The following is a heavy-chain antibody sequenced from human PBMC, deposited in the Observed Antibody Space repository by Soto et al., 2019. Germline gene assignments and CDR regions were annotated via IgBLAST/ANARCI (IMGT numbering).Heavy chain of an antibody. CDR2: ISSSSSYI. Sequence: PGGSLRLSCAASGFTFSSYSMNWVRQAPGKGLEWVSSISSSSSYIYYADSVKGRFTISRDNAKNSLYLQMNSLRAEDTAVYYCARDSITMVRGVIINHPGCFDYWGQGTLVTVSS. CDR1: GFTFSSYS. V-gene: IGHV3-21*01. CDR3: ARDSITMVRGVIINHPGCFDY. D-gene: IGHD3-10*01. J-gene: IGHJ4*02.